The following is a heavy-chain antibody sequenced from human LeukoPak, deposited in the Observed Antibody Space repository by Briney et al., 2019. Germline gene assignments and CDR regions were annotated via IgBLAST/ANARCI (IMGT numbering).Heavy chain of an antibody. CDR1: GFTFSSYG. J-gene: IGHJ3*02. V-gene: IGHV3-30*03. CDR2: ISYDGSNK. CDR3: ARAGGTMVRGVINDAFDI. Sequence: GGSLRLSCAASGFTFSSYGMHWVRQAPGKGLEWVAVISYDGSNKYYADSVKGRFTISRDNSKNTLYLQMNSLRAEDTAVYYCARAGGTMVRGVINDAFDIWGQGTMVTVSS. D-gene: IGHD3-10*01.